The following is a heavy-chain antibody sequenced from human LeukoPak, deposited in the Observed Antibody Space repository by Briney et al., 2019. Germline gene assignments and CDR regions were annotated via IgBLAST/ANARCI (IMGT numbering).Heavy chain of an antibody. CDR2: ISGSGGST. Sequence: GGSLRLSCAASGFTFSSYAMSWVRQAPGKGLEWVSAISGSGGSTYYADSVKGRFTISRDNAKNSLYLQMNSLRAEDTAVYYCARDLLWFGESPDYWGQGTLVTVSS. CDR3: ARDLLWFGESPDY. V-gene: IGHV3-23*01. CDR1: GFTFSSYA. J-gene: IGHJ4*02. D-gene: IGHD3-10*01.